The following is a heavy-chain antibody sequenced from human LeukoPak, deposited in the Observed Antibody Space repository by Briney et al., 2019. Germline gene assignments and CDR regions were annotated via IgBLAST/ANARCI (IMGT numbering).Heavy chain of an antibody. CDR1: GFTFGDYA. J-gene: IGHJ6*03. D-gene: IGHD2-15*01. V-gene: IGHV3-49*03. CDR3: TRDSSIVVFMDV. CDR2: IRSKAYGGTT. Sequence: PGGSLRLSCTVSGFTFGDYAMSWFRQAPGKGLEWVGFIRSKAYGGTTEYAASVKGRFTISRDDSKSIAYLQMNSLKTEDTAVYYCTRDSSIVVFMDVWGKGTTVTVSS.